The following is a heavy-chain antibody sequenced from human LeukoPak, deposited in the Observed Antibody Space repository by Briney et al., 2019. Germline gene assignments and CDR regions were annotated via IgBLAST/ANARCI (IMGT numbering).Heavy chain of an antibody. CDR3: ARVYGGHLADPWYFDY. V-gene: IGHV3-53*01. J-gene: IGHJ4*02. CDR2: IYRGGST. Sequence: PGGSLRLSCAASGFAVSSNYMSWVRQAPGKGLEWVSVIYRGGSTHYADSVKGRFTISRDISKNTLYLQMNNLRAEDTAVYYCARVYGGHLADPWYFDYWGQGTLVTVSS. CDR1: GFAVSSNY. D-gene: IGHD1-26*01.